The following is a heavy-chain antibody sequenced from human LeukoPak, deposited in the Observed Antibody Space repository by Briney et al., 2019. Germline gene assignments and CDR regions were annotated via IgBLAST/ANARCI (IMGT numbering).Heavy chain of an antibody. CDR2: ISAYNGNT. V-gene: IGHV1-18*01. Sequence: ASVKVSCKASGYTFTSYGISWVRQAPGQGLEWMGGISAYNGNTNYAQKLQGRVTMTTDTSTSTAYMELRSLRSDDTAVYYCARLFYDILTGYYRPDFDYWGQGTLVTVSS. J-gene: IGHJ4*02. CDR3: ARLFYDILTGYYRPDFDY. CDR1: GYTFTSYG. D-gene: IGHD3-9*01.